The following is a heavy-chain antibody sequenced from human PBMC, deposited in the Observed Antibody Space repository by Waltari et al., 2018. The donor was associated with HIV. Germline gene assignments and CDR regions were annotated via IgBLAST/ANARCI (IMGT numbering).Heavy chain of an antibody. J-gene: IGHJ2*01. D-gene: IGHD1-26*01. CDR2: IYYSGRS. V-gene: IGHV4-39*01. CDR3: ARHALRVGASYWYFDL. Sequence: QLQLQESGPGLVKPSETRSLTCTVPGGSISNSNYFWGWPRQPPGKGLEWIGRIYYSGRSYYNPSLKSRVTISVDTSKNQFSPKLSSVTATDTAVYYCARHALRVGASYWYFDLWGRGTLVTVSS. CDR1: GGSISNSNYF.